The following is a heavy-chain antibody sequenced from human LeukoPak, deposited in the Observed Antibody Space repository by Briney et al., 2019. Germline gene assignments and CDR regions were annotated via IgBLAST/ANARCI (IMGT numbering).Heavy chain of an antibody. CDR3: ANLIYDFWSGYHPPGYMDV. V-gene: IGHV3-23*01. J-gene: IGHJ6*03. CDR1: GFTFSSYA. CDR2: ISGSGGST. D-gene: IGHD3-3*01. Sequence: PGGSLRLSCAASGFTFSSYAMSWVRQAPRKGLEWVSAISGSGGSTYYADSVKGRFTISRDNSKNTLYLQMNSLRAEDTAVYYCANLIYDFWSGYHPPGYMDVWGKGTTVTVSS.